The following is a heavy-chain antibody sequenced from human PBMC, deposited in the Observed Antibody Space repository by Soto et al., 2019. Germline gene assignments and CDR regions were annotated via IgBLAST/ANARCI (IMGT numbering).Heavy chain of an antibody. CDR2: IKQDGSEK. CDR1: GFTFSSYW. D-gene: IGHD6-13*01. V-gene: IGHV3-7*05. J-gene: IGHJ6*02. Sequence: GSLRLSCAASGFTFSSYWMSWVRQAPGKGLEWVANIKQDGSEKYYVDSVKGRFTISRDNAKNSLYLQMNSLRAEDTAVYYCARGGGHIAAAGNYYGMDVWGQGTTVTVSS. CDR3: ARGGGHIAAAGNYYGMDV.